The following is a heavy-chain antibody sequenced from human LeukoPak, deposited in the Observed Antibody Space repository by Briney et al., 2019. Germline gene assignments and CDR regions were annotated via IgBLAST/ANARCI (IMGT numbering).Heavy chain of an antibody. CDR2: IWYDGSNK. CDR1: GFIFSTYD. V-gene: IGHV3-33*08. Sequence: PGGSLRLSCAASGFIFSTYDMHWVRQAPGKGLEWVAVIWYDGSNKYYADSVKGRFTISRDNSKNTLYLQMNSLRAEDTAVYYCARDLGAAAGTGYWGQGTLVTVSS. D-gene: IGHD6-13*01. CDR3: ARDLGAAAGTGY. J-gene: IGHJ4*02.